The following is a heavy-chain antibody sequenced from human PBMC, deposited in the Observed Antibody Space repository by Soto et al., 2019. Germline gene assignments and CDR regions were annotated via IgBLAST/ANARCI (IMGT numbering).Heavy chain of an antibody. J-gene: IGHJ6*02. CDR2: IIPIFGTA. V-gene: IGHV1-69*12. Sequence: QVQLVQSGAEVKKPGSSVKVSCKASGGTFSSYAISWVRQAPGQGLEWMGGIIPIFGTANYAQKFQGRVKIPADESTSTAYRGLSSLRSEDTAVYYCARDQGSSWHDDGGGMDVWGQGTTVTVSS. CDR1: GGTFSSYA. CDR3: ARDQGSSWHDDGGGMDV. D-gene: IGHD6-13*01.